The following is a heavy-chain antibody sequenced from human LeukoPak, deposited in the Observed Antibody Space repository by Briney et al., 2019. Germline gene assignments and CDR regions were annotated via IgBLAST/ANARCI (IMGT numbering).Heavy chain of an antibody. CDR3: ARSKTNIVVVVAVQYLYYFDY. V-gene: IGHV4-34*01. CDR1: GGSFGGYY. CDR2: INHSGST. J-gene: IGHJ4*02. D-gene: IGHD2-15*01. Sequence: SETLSLTCAVYGGSFGGYYWSWIRQPPGKGLEWIGEINHSGSTNYNPSLKSRVTISVDTSKNQFSLKLSSVTAADTAVYYCARSKTNIVVVVAVQYLYYFDYWGQGTLVTVSS.